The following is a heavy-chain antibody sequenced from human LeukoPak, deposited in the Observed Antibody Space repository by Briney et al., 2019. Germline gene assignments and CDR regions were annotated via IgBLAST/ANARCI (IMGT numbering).Heavy chain of an antibody. D-gene: IGHD2-21*01. J-gene: IGHJ6*02. CDR2: LGSSGANK. V-gene: IGHV3-23*01. CDR1: GFTFTDYS. Sequence: PGGSLRLSCAASGFTFTDYSMSWIRQAPGKGLEWVASLGSSGANKYYADSVKGRFSISRDNSRDTVSLQMNSLRAEDTAVYYCVKDRPCDPCIPMDAWGQATTVTVSS. CDR3: VKDRPCDPCIPMDA.